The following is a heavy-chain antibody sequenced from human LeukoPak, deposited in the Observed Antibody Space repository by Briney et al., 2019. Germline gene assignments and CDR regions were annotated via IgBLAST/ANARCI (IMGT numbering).Heavy chain of an antibody. Sequence: PGGSLRLSCAASGFTFSSYAMSWVRQPPGKGLEWLGSIYYSGSTHYNPSLKSRVTISVDTSKNQFSLKLSSVTAADTAVYYCARHTRRSSGYYSTFYDAFDIWGQGTMVTVAS. V-gene: IGHV4-39*01. CDR3: ARHTRRSSGYYSTFYDAFDI. D-gene: IGHD3-22*01. CDR1: GFTFSSYA. J-gene: IGHJ3*02. CDR2: IYYSGST.